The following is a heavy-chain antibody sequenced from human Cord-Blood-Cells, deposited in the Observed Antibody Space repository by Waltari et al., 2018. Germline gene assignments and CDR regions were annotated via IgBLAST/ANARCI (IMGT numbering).Heavy chain of an antibody. CDR1: GYTFTSYG. V-gene: IGHV1-18*04. CDR3: AREITIFGVVIMLYYFDY. Sequence: QVQLVQSGAEVKKPGASVKVSCKASGYTFTSYGISWVRQAPGQGLEWMGWISAYNGNTNYARKLQGRVTMTTDTSTSTAYMELRSLRSDDTAVYYCAREITIFGVVIMLYYFDYWGQGTLVTVSS. J-gene: IGHJ4*02. D-gene: IGHD3-3*01. CDR2: ISAYNGNT.